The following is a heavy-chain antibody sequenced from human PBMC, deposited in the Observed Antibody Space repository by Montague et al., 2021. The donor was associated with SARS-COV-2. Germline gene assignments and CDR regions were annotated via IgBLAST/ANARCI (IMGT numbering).Heavy chain of an antibody. CDR3: AREHPGTIFGVVRLGEGFDY. CDR1: GFTFSRYS. D-gene: IGHD3-3*01. Sequence: SLRLSCAASGFTFSRYSMNWVRQAPGKGLEWVSSISSSSSYIYYADSVKGRFTISRDNAKNSLYLQMNSLRAEDTAVYYCAREHPGTIFGVVRLGEGFDYWGQGTLVTVSS. CDR2: ISSSSSYI. V-gene: IGHV3-21*01. J-gene: IGHJ4*02.